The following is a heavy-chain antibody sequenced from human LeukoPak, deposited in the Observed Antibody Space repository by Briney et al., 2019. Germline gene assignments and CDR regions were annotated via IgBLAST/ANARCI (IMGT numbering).Heavy chain of an antibody. Sequence: GGSLRLSCAASGFTFSNAWMSWVRQVPGKGLEWVGRIKGKTDGGTIDYGAAVKGRFTISRDDSKNTPYLQMDSLKSEDTAVYYCTTYDYGDYYFFYGMDVWGQGTTVTVSS. D-gene: IGHD4-17*01. J-gene: IGHJ6*02. V-gene: IGHV3-15*01. CDR1: GFTFSNAW. CDR3: TTYDYGDYYFFYGMDV. CDR2: IKGKTDGGTI.